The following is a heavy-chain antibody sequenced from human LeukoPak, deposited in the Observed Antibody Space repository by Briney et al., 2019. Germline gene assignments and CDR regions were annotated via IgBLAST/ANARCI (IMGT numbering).Heavy chain of an antibody. CDR2: VNDDGGNT. D-gene: IGHD3-10*01. CDR1: GFTFDNYR. Sequence: PGGSLRLSCAASGFTFDNYRMSWVRQAPGKGLEWVSTVNDDGGNTYYADSVKGRFTISRDNSKNTLYLQMNSLRAEDTAVYYCAKRFNGIRGGDLRNWFDPWGQGTLVTVSS. V-gene: IGHV3-23*01. CDR3: AKRFNGIRGGDLRNWFDP. J-gene: IGHJ5*02.